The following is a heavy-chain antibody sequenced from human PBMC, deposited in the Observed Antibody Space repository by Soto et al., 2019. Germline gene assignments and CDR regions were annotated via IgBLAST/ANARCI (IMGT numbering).Heavy chain of an antibody. Sequence: QVQLQESGPGLVKPSGTLSLTCAVSGVSISSSSWWSWVRQPPGKGLEWIGEIFHIGTTNYNPSLQSRVTRSVDESNNQFSLEVNSVTAADTAIYYCAKWAAAGCFDFWGQGMLVTVPS. D-gene: IGHD6-13*01. CDR1: GVSISSSSW. CDR2: IFHIGTT. J-gene: IGHJ4*02. V-gene: IGHV4-4*02. CDR3: AKWAAAGCFDF.